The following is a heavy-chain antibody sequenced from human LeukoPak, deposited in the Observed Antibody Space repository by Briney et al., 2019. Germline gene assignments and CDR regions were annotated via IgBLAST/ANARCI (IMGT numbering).Heavy chain of an antibody. J-gene: IGHJ4*02. CDR1: RGTFSSYA. D-gene: IGHD3-16*02. CDR2: IIPIFGTA. Sequence: SVKVSCKASRGTFSSYAINWVRQAPGQGLEWMGGIIPIFGTANYARKFQGRVTITADESTSTAYMELSSLRSEDTALFYCARVGIIGDFDSWGQGTLVTVSS. V-gene: IGHV1-69*13. CDR3: ARVGIIGDFDS.